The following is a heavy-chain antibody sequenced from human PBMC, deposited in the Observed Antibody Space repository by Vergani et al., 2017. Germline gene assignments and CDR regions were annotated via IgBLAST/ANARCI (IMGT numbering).Heavy chain of an antibody. J-gene: IGHJ6*03. CDR2: ISWSSDSI. Sequence: EVRLVESGGRLVQPGRSLRLSCAASGFTFDDYAMHLVRQISGKGLEWVSGISWSSDSIGYADSVKGRFSISRDNARNSLYLQMNRLKTDDTDLYYCVKGAGSPNFYYYYMDVWGKGTAVTVSS. CDR3: VKGAGSPNFYYYYMDV. V-gene: IGHV3-9*01. D-gene: IGHD6-6*01. CDR1: GFTFDDYA.